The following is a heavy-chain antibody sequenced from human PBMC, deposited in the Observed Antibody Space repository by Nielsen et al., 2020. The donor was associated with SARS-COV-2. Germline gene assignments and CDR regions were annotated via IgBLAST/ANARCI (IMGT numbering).Heavy chain of an antibody. CDR3: ARFAMPSEELLPLIDY. J-gene: IGHJ4*02. V-gene: IGHV3-30-3*01. CDR1: GFTFSSYA. CDR2: ISYDGSNK. D-gene: IGHD1-26*01. Sequence: GGSLRLSCAASGFTFSSYAMHWVRQAPGKGLEWVAVISYDGSNKYYADSVKGRFTISRDNSKNTLYLQMNSLRAEDTAVYYCARFAMPSEELLPLIDYWGQGTLVTVSS.